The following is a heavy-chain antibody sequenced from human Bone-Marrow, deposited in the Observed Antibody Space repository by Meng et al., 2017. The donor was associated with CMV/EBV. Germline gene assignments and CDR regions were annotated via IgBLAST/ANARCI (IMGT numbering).Heavy chain of an antibody. CDR2: IKSKTDGGTT. V-gene: IGHV3-15*01. CDR1: FTFSNAW. Sequence: FTFSNAWMSWVRQGPGKGLERVGRIKSKTDGGTTDYAAPVKGRFTISRDDSKNTLYLQMNSLKTEDTAVYYCTTDLLQYSSSWYGRDYWGQGTLVTVSS. D-gene: IGHD6-13*01. J-gene: IGHJ4*02. CDR3: TTDLLQYSSSWYGRDY.